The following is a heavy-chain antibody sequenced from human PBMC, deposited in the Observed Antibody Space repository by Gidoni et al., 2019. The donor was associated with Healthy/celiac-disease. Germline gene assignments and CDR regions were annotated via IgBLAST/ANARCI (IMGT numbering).Heavy chain of an antibody. Sequence: QVQLQQWGAGLLKPSETLSLTCAVYGGSFSGYYWSWIRQPPGKGLEWIGEINHSGSTNYNPSLKSRVTISVDTSKNQFSLKLSSVTAADTAVYYCARVKAVAGHYYYYYGMDVWGQGTTVTVSS. CDR2: INHSGST. J-gene: IGHJ6*02. CDR1: GGSFSGYY. CDR3: ARVKAVAGHYYYYYGMDV. D-gene: IGHD6-19*01. V-gene: IGHV4-34*01.